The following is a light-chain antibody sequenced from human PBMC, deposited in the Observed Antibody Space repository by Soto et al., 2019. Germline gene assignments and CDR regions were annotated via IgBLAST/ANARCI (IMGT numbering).Light chain of an antibody. CDR3: QQRINWPWT. J-gene: IGKJ1*01. V-gene: IGKV3-11*01. Sequence: ESVLTQSPATLSLSPGERAILSCRASQSVSSYLAWYQQKPGQGPRLLIYDASNRATGIPARFSGSGSGTDFTLTISSLEPEDFAVYYCQQRINWPWTFGQGTKVDIK. CDR1: QSVSSY. CDR2: DAS.